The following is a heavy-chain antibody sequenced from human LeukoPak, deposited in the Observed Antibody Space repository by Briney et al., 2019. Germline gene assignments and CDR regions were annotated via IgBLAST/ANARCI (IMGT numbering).Heavy chain of an antibody. CDR1: GFTFSSYW. D-gene: IGHD3-9*01. V-gene: IGHV3-7*01. Sequence: GGSLRLSCAASGFTFSSYWMSWVRQAPGKGLEWVANIKQDGSEKYYVDSVKGRFTISRDNAKNSLYLQMNSLRAEDTAVYYCAREGILTGYYASDYYYYMDVWGKGTTVTVPS. CDR2: IKQDGSEK. J-gene: IGHJ6*03. CDR3: AREGILTGYYASDYYYYMDV.